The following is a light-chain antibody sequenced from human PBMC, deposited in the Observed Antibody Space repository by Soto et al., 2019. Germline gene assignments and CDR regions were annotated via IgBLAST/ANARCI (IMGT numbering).Light chain of an antibody. Sequence: EIVLTQSPGTLSLSPGERATLSCRASQSVSSDSLAWYQQKPGQAPSLLIYGASSRATGIPDRFSGSGSGRDFTLTISRLEPEDFGMYYCQQYGTSAPITFGQGTRVEIE. V-gene: IGKV3-20*01. J-gene: IGKJ5*01. CDR3: QQYGTSAPIT. CDR1: QSVSSDS. CDR2: GAS.